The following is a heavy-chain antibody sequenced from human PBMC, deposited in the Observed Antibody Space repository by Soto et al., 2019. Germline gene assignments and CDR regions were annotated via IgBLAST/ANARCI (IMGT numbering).Heavy chain of an antibody. CDR3: ARDRAIGGENY. J-gene: IGHJ4*02. D-gene: IGHD2-2*01. CDR2: IIPTLGIA. CDR1: GGTFSSYT. Sequence: QVQLVQSGAEVKKPGSSVKVSCKASGGTFSSYTISWVRQAPGQGLEWMGMIIPTLGIAKYQQQFQGRVTMPAATSAIRAHLDLSFVRSEAKALYCCARDRAIGGENYWGQGTLVTVSS. V-gene: IGHV1-69*08.